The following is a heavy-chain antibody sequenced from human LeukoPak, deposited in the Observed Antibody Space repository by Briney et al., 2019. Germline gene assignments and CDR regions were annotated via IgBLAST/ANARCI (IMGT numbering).Heavy chain of an antibody. CDR2: IYYSGSI. V-gene: IGHV4-59*01. CDR3: ARQVWYYYDSSGYPVFDY. J-gene: IGHJ4*02. D-gene: IGHD3-22*01. Sequence: SETLSLTCTVSGGSISSYYWSWIRKPPGKGLEWVGYIYYSGSINYNPSLKSRVTISVDTSKNQFSLKLSSVTAADTAVYYCARQVWYYYDSSGYPVFDYWGQGTLVTVSS. CDR1: GGSISSYY.